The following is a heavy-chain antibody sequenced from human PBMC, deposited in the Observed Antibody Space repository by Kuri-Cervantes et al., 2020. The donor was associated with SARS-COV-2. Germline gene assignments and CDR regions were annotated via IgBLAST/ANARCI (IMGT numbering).Heavy chain of an antibody. Sequence: SETLSLTCTVSGGSISSGDYYWSWIRQPPGKGLEWIGYIYYSGSTYYNPSLKSRVTISVDTSKNQFSLKLSSVTAADTAVYYCARGRAGGNSYYFDYWGQGTLVTVSS. V-gene: IGHV4-30-4*01. CDR2: IYYSGST. J-gene: IGHJ4*02. CDR3: ARGRAGGNSYYFDY. D-gene: IGHD4-23*01. CDR1: GGSISSGDYY.